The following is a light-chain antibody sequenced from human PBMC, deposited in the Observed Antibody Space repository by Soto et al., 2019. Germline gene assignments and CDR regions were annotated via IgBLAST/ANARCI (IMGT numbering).Light chain of an antibody. CDR3: QQYDHWPQT. Sequence: EIVMTQSPATLSVSPGERATLSCRASQSVNNNLAWYRQKPGQAPRLLLHGVSSRATGIPPRFSGSGSGTDITLTISSLPTEDFATYYCQQYDHWPQTIGQRTKVDIK. CDR2: GVS. V-gene: IGKV3-15*01. CDR1: QSVNNN. J-gene: IGKJ1*01.